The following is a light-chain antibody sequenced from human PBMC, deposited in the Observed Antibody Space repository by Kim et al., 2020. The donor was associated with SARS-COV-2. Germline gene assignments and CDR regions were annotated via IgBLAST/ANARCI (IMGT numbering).Light chain of an antibody. Sequence: GKTVTISCTRSSGSIASTYVQWYQKRPGTSPRTVIYEDRHRPSGVPDRFSGSIDSSSNSASLTISGLKTEDEADYYCQTYDGSNWVFGGGTQLTVL. CDR3: QTYDGSNWV. V-gene: IGLV6-57*01. CDR2: EDR. CDR1: SGSIASTY. J-gene: IGLJ3*02.